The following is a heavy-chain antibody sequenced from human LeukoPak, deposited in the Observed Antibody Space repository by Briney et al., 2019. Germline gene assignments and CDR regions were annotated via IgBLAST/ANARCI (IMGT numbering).Heavy chain of an antibody. J-gene: IGHJ4*02. CDR3: AKTQWKVGATDYFDY. D-gene: IGHD1-26*01. CDR1: GFAFNNYA. CDR2: INDNGGQR. Sequence: GGSLTHSCAASGFAFNNYAMTWVRQAPGKGLEWVSNINDNGGQRHYADSVKGRFTISRDNSKNTLFLQMDSLRAEDTAVYYCAKTQWKVGATDYFDYWGQGILVTVSS. V-gene: IGHV3-23*01.